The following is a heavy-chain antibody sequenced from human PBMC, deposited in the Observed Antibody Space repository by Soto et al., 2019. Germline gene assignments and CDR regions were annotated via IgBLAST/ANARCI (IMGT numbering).Heavy chain of an antibody. CDR1: GFTFSSYG. CDR2: ISYDGSNK. CDR3: AKIGRGSYRSPFDY. D-gene: IGHD3-16*02. J-gene: IGHJ4*02. V-gene: IGHV3-30*18. Sequence: QVQLVESGGGVVQPGRSLRLSCAASGFTFSSYGMHLVRQAPGKGLEWVAVISYDGSNKYYADSVKGRFTISRDNSKNTLYLQMNSLRAEDTAVYYCAKIGRGSYRSPFDYWGQGTLVTVSS.